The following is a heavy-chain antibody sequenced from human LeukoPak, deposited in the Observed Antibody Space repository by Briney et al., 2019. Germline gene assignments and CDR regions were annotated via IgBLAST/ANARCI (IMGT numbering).Heavy chain of an antibody. CDR3: ARGPHSMDV. CDR1: GFTFSSYA. J-gene: IGHJ6*02. Sequence: GRSLRLSCAASGFTFSSYAMHWVRQAPGKGLVWVSRINSDGSSTSYADSVKGRFTTSRDNAKNTLYLQMNSLRAEDTAVYYCARGPHSMDVWGQGTTVTVSS. CDR2: INSDGSST. V-gene: IGHV3-74*01.